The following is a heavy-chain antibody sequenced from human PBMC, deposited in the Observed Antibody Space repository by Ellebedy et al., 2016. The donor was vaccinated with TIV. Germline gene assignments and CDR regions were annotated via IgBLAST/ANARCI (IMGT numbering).Heavy chain of an antibody. J-gene: IGHJ4*02. CDR1: GGSISSYY. Sequence: MPSETLSLTCTVSGGSISSYYWSWIRQPPGKGLEWIGYIYYSGSTNYNPSLKSRVTISVDTSKNQFSLKLSSVTAADTAVYYCARYYYDSSGYSEFDYWGQGTLVTVSS. CDR3: ARYYYDSSGYSEFDY. CDR2: IYYSGST. D-gene: IGHD3-22*01. V-gene: IGHV4-59*01.